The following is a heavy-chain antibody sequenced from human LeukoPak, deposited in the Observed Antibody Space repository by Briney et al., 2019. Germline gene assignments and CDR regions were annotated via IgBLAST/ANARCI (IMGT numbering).Heavy chain of an antibody. CDR2: IYYSGST. J-gene: IGHJ4*02. CDR3: ARGPPLDY. Sequence: PSETLSLTRTVSGGSISSYYWSWIRQPPGKGLEWLGYIYYSGSTDYNPSLKSRVTISVDTSKNQFSLRVSSVTAADTAVYYCARGPPLDYWGQGTLVTVSS. V-gene: IGHV4-59*01. CDR1: GGSISSYY.